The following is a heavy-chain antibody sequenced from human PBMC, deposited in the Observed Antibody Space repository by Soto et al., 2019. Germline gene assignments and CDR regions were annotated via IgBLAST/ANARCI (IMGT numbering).Heavy chain of an antibody. CDR3: AREGDDYIWGSYRPVQVFDY. V-gene: IGHV3-30-3*01. CDR2: ISYDGSNK. CDR1: GFTFSNYA. J-gene: IGHJ4*02. D-gene: IGHD3-16*02. Sequence: PGGSLRLSCAASGFTFSNYAMHWVRQAPGKGLEWVTVISYDGSNKYYADSVKGRFTISRDNSKNSLYLQMNSLRAEDTAVYYCAREGDDYIWGSYRPVQVFDYWGQGTLVTVSS.